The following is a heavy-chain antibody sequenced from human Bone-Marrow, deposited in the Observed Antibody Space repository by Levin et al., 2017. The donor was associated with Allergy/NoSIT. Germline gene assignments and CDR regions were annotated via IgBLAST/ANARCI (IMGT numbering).Heavy chain of an antibody. Sequence: GGSLRLSCAGSGSSFGNYAMHWVRQAPGKGLDWVAVTSHDGGITNYADSVKGRFTVSRDNSKSTLYLQMNGLRSEDTAVDYCARVGYGDYLEYWGQGTLVTVSS. CDR2: TSHDGGIT. V-gene: IGHV3-30-3*01. D-gene: IGHD4-17*01. CDR3: ARVGYGDYLEY. J-gene: IGHJ4*02. CDR1: GSSFGNYA.